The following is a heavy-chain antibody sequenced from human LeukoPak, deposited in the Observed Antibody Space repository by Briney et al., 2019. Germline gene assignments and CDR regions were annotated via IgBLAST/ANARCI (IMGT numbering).Heavy chain of an antibody. Sequence: GGSLRLSCAASGFTFGSYGMHWVRQAPGKGLEWVAFIRYDGSNKYYADSVKGRFTISRDNSKNTLYLQMNSLRAEDMAVYYCAKGMVRGVYYFDYWGEGTLVTVSS. CDR1: GFTFGSYG. CDR2: IRYDGSNK. CDR3: AKGMVRGVYYFDY. J-gene: IGHJ4*02. V-gene: IGHV3-30*02. D-gene: IGHD3-10*01.